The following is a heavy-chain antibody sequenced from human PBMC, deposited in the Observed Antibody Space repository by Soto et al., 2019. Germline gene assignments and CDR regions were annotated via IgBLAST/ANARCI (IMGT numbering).Heavy chain of an antibody. J-gene: IGHJ4*02. D-gene: IGHD3-16*01. Sequence: GGSLRLSCAASGFTFDSYVLSWVRQSPGKGLEWVASISGSGITTFYAESVRGRFIISRDNSNNSVFLQMAGLRADDTALYFCATNQMDMITGWHNFDYWGQGALVTVS. V-gene: IGHV3-23*01. CDR3: ATNQMDMITGWHNFDY. CDR1: GFTFDSYV. CDR2: ISGSGITT.